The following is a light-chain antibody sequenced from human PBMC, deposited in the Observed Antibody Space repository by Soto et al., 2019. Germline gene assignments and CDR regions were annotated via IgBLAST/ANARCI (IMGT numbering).Light chain of an antibody. CDR2: AAS. Sequence: DIQMTQSPSSLSASVGDRVTIACRSSQGITTYLNWYQQRPGKAPKLLISAASTLQSRVPSRFSGSGSGTDFALTISSLQPEDFATYYCQQQYSTPTWTFVQGT. V-gene: IGKV1-39*01. CDR3: QQQYSTPTWT. J-gene: IGKJ1*01. CDR1: QGITTY.